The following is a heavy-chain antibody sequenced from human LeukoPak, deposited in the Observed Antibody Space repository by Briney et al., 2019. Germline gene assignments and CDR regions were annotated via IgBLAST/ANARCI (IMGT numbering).Heavy chain of an antibody. CDR1: GFTFSSYA. CDR2: ISGSGGST. D-gene: IGHD3-3*01. J-gene: IGHJ4*02. CDR3: ARDRSYDFWSGYSTPDY. V-gene: IGHV3-23*01. Sequence: GGSLRLSCAASGFTFSSYAMSWVRRAPGKGLEWVSAISGSGGSTYYADSVKGRFTISRDNSKNTLDLQMNSLRAEDTAVYYCARDRSYDFWSGYSTPDYWGQGTLVTVSS.